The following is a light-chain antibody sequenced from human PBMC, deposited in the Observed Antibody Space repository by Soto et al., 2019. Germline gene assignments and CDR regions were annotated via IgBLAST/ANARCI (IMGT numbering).Light chain of an antibody. CDR3: QQYNNWPPGT. J-gene: IGKJ1*01. V-gene: IGKV3-15*01. CDR1: QSVSNN. CDR2: GAS. Sequence: EIVLTQSPGTVSLSPGERATLSCRASQSVSNNYLAWYQQKPGQAPRLLIYGASTRATGIPARFSGSGSGTEFTLTISSLQSEDFAVYYCQQYNNWPPGTFGQGTKVDIK.